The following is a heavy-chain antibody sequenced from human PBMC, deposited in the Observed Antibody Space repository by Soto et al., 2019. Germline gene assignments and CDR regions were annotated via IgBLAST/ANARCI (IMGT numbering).Heavy chain of an antibody. CDR2: ISSSSSYI. D-gene: IGHD6-13*01. J-gene: IGHJ6*02. CDR1: GFTFSSYS. Sequence: EVQLVESGGGLVKPGGSLRLSCAASGFTFSSYSMNWVRQAPGKGLEWVSSISSSSSYIYYADSVKGRFTISRDNAKXXLYLQMNSLRAEDTAVYYCARDRRAGTWDYFGMDVWGQGTTVTVSS. V-gene: IGHV3-21*01. CDR3: ARDRRAGTWDYFGMDV.